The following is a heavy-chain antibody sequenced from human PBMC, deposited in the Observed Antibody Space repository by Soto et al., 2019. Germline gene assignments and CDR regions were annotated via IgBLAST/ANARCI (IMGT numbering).Heavy chain of an antibody. Sequence: QMHLQESGSGLVKPSQTLSLTCAVSGGSLSSSAYSWSWIRQPPGKGLEWIGFIYQSGSTYYNPSLKSRVTMSLDRPKNQFSLKLSSVTAADTAVYYCARDLLLYDSDGFSWDDAFDIWGQGTMVTVSS. J-gene: IGHJ3*02. CDR1: GGSLSSSAYS. V-gene: IGHV4-30-2*01. D-gene: IGHD3-22*01. CDR2: IYQSGST. CDR3: ARDLLLYDSDGFSWDDAFDI.